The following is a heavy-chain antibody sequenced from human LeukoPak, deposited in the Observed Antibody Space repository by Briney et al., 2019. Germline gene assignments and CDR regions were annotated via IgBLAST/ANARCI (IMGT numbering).Heavy chain of an antibody. CDR3: ARDPATVTTVFDY. CDR2: ISSSSSYI. Sequence: GGSLRLSCAASGFTFSSYSMNWVRQAPGKGLEWVSSISSSSSYIYYTDSVKGRFTISRDNAKNSLYLQMNSLRAEDTAVYYCARDPATVTTVFDYWGQGTLVTVSS. J-gene: IGHJ4*02. CDR1: GFTFSSYS. V-gene: IGHV3-21*01. D-gene: IGHD4-17*01.